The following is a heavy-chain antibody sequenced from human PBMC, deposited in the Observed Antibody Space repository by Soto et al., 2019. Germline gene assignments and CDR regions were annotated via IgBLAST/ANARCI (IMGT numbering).Heavy chain of an antibody. CDR1: GFTFSSYA. V-gene: IGHV3-23*01. J-gene: IGHJ4*02. CDR2: ISGSGGGT. Sequence: GGSLRLSCAASGFTFSSYAMSWVRQAPGKGLEWVSAISGSGGGTYYADSVKGTFTISRNNSKNTLYLQMNSLRAEDTAVYYCAKGGAGDYDYWGQGTLVTVSS. D-gene: IGHD4-17*01. CDR3: AKGGAGDYDY.